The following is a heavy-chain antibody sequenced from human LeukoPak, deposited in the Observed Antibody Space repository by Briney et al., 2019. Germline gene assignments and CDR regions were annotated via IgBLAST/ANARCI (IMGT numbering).Heavy chain of an antibody. J-gene: IGHJ4*02. CDR1: GFTFSTYG. CDR3: ARGQYSSSWYGGIFDY. CDR2: IWNDGSRR. V-gene: IGHV3-33*01. D-gene: IGHD6-13*01. Sequence: GGSLRLSCAASGFTFSTYGMHWVRQAPGKGLEWVALIWNDGSRRYYLDSVKGRFTISRDNAKNSLYLQMNSLRDEDTAVYYCARGQYSSSWYGGIFDYWGQGTLVTVSS.